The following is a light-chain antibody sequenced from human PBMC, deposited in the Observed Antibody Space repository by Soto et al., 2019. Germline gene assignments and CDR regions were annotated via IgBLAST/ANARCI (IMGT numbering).Light chain of an antibody. Sequence: EIVLTQSPGTLSLSPGERATLSCRASESVNYNYLVWYQHKPGQAPRLLVYGASSRATGIPDRFSGGGSGKAFTLTISRLEPEDFAVYYCQQYGTSPPYTFGQGTKLEIK. CDR3: QQYGTSPPYT. CDR2: GAS. V-gene: IGKV3-20*01. J-gene: IGKJ2*01. CDR1: ESVNYNY.